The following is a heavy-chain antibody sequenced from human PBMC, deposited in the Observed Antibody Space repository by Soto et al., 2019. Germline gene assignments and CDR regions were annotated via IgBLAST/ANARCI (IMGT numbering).Heavy chain of an antibody. J-gene: IGHJ4*02. V-gene: IGHV4-34*01. CDR2: INHSGST. D-gene: IGHD6-13*01. CDR1: GGSFSGYY. CDR3: AHSAIYTSTWFYFDY. Sequence: PSETLSLTCAVYGGSFSGYYWSWIRQPPGKGLEWIGEINHSGSTNYNPSLKSRVTITKDTSKNQVVLTMTNMDPVDTATYYCAHSAIYTSTWFYFDYWGQGTLVTVSS.